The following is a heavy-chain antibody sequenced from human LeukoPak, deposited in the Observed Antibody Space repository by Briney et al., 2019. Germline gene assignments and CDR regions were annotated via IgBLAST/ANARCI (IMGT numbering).Heavy chain of an antibody. D-gene: IGHD4-17*01. CDR2: ISGSGGST. CDR3: AKVLYGDYLYYFDY. CDR1: GFTFSSYA. Sequence: PGGSLRLSCAASGFTFSSYAMSWVRQAPGKGLEWGSAISGSGGSTYYADSVKGRFIISRDNSKNTLCLQMNSLRAEDTAVYYCAKVLYGDYLYYFDYWGPGTLVTVSS. V-gene: IGHV3-23*01. J-gene: IGHJ4*02.